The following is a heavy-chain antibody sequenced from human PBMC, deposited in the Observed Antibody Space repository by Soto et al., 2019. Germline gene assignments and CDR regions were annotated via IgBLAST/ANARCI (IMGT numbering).Heavy chain of an antibody. CDR2: IYTSGST. CDR1: GGSIISYY. Sequence: SETLSLTCTVSGGSIISYYWSWIRQPAGKGLEWFGRIYTSGSTNYNPSLKSRVTMSVDTSKNQFSLKLSSVTAADTAVYYCARDNYYDSSGYYYPFDYWGQGTLVTVSS. D-gene: IGHD3-22*01. CDR3: ARDNYYDSSGYYYPFDY. J-gene: IGHJ4*02. V-gene: IGHV4-4*07.